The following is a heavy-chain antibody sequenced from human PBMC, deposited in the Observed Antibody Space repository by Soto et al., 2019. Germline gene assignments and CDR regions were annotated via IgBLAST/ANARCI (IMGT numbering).Heavy chain of an antibody. Sequence: SETLSLTCTVSGGSISSSNWWSWVRQPPGKGLEWIGEIYHSGSTNYNPSLKSRVTISVDKSKNQFSLKLSSVTAADTAVYYCARDRYDILTGYYYGMDVWGQGTTVTVSS. V-gene: IGHV4-4*02. CDR2: IYHSGST. CDR3: ARDRYDILTGYYYGMDV. CDR1: GGSISSSNW. J-gene: IGHJ6*02. D-gene: IGHD3-9*01.